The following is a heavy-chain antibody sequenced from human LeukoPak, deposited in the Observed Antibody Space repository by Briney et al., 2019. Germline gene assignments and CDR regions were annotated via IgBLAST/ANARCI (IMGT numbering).Heavy chain of an antibody. CDR2: INHSGST. V-gene: IGHV4-34*01. J-gene: IGHJ1*01. Sequence: PSETLSLTCAVYGGSFSGYCWSWIRQPPGKGLEWIGEINHSGSTNYNPSLKSRVTISVDTSKNQFSLKLSSVTAADTAVYYCARSRWIQLKSGEYFQHWGQGTLVTVSS. D-gene: IGHD5-18*01. CDR3: ARSRWIQLKSGEYFQH. CDR1: GGSFSGYC.